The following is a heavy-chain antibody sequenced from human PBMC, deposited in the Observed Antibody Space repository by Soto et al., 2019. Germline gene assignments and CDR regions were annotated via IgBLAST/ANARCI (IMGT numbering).Heavy chain of an antibody. CDR1: GFTFINYS. Sequence: EVQLVESGGGLVKPGGSLRLSCAASGFTFINYSINWVRQAPGKGLEWVSSISSSSSYIYYADSVRGRFTISRDNAKNSLYLQMNSLRAEDTAVYYCARAMDRGDYVFKNWYFDLWGRGTLVTVSS. D-gene: IGHD4-17*01. J-gene: IGHJ2*01. CDR2: ISSSSSYI. V-gene: IGHV3-21*01. CDR3: ARAMDRGDYVFKNWYFDL.